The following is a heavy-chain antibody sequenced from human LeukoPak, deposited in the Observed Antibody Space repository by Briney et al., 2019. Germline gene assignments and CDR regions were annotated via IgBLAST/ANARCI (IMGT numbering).Heavy chain of an antibody. CDR1: GGSISSFY. CDR2: IYYSGST. D-gene: IGHD4-17*01. Sequence: SETLSLTCTVSGGSISSFYWSWIRQPPGKGLEWIGYIYYSGSTNYNPSLKSRVTISVDTSKNQFSLKLSSVTAADTAVYYCARDGDYGDYVIDYWGQGTLVTVSS. J-gene: IGHJ4*02. V-gene: IGHV4-59*01. CDR3: ARDGDYGDYVIDY.